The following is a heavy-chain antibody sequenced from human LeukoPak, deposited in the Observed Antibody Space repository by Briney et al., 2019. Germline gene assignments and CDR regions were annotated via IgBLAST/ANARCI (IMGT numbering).Heavy chain of an antibody. D-gene: IGHD3-10*01. V-gene: IGHV4-59*08. CDR1: GGSLSTYY. CDR3: ARHQRITLVRGGSAFDF. Sequence: SETLSLTCTVSGGSLSTYYWSWIRQPPGKGLEWIGYIYNSGSTNYNPSLKSRVTISVDTPKNQFSLKLSSVTAADTAVYYCARHQRITLVRGGSAFDFWGQGTMVTVSS. J-gene: IGHJ3*01. CDR2: IYNSGST.